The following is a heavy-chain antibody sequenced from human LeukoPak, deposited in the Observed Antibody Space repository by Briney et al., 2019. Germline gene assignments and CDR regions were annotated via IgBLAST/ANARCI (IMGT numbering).Heavy chain of an antibody. V-gene: IGHV1-2*04. D-gene: IGHD4-23*01. CDR3: ARPGHGDSRGNAFDY. Sequence: GASVKVSCKASGYTFTGYYMHWVRQAPGQGLEWMGWINPNSGGTNYAQKFQGWVTVTRDTSISTAYMELSRLRSDDTAVYYCARPGHGDSRGNAFDYWGQGTLVTVSS. CDR1: GYTFTGYY. CDR2: INPNSGGT. J-gene: IGHJ4*02.